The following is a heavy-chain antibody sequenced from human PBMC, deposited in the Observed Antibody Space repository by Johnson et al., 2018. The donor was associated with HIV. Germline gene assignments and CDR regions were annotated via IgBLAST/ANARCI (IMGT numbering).Heavy chain of an antibody. CDR3: AKVHIAARWSDAFDI. CDR2: VSYDGTNE. CDR1: GFTFRSYG. J-gene: IGHJ3*02. V-gene: IGHV3-30*18. D-gene: IGHD6-6*01. Sequence: QVQLVESGGGLVQPGRSLRLSCAASGFTFRSYGMHWVRQAPGKGLEWVAFVSYDGTNEFYADSVKGRFTVSRDSSKNTLFLQMNSLRAEDTAVYFCAKVHIAARWSDAFDIWGQGTMVTVSS.